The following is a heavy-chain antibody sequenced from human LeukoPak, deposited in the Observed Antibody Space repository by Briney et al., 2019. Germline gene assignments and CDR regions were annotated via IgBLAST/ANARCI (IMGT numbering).Heavy chain of an antibody. CDR1: GYTFTGYY. CDR2: INPNSGGT. V-gene: IGHV1-2*02. Sequence: GASVKVSCKTSGYTFTGYYMHWVRQAPGQGLEWMGWINPNSGGTNYAQKFQGRVTMTRDTSISTAYMELSRLRSDDTAVYYCARGITIFGVQPNAFDIWGQGTMVTVSS. CDR3: ARGITIFGVQPNAFDI. J-gene: IGHJ3*02. D-gene: IGHD3-3*01.